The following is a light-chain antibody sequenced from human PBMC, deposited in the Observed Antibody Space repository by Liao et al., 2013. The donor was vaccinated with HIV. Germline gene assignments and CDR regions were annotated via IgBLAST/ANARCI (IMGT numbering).Light chain of an antibody. J-gene: IGLJ1*01. CDR3: QAWDTTSLYV. CDR2: QDT. V-gene: IGLV3-1*01. Sequence: SYAVTQPPSVSVSPGQTASITCSGDRLGDKYACWYQQKPGQSPVLVIYQDTKRPSGIPERFSGSNSGTTATLTISGTQAVDEADYYCQAWDTTSLYVFGTGTKVTVL. CDR1: RLGDKY.